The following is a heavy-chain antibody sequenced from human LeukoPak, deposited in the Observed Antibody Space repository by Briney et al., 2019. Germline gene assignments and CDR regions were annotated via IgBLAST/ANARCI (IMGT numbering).Heavy chain of an antibody. CDR2: IYYSGST. J-gene: IGHJ6*02. D-gene: IGHD1-20*01. CDR3: ARHITGYYYGMDV. CDR1: GGSISSYY. V-gene: IGHV4-59*08. Sequence: SETLSLTCTVSGGSISSYYWSWIRQPPGKGLEWIGYIYYSGSTNYNPSLKSRVTISVDTSKNQFSLKLSSVTAADTAVCYCARHITGYYYGMDVWGQGTTVTVSS.